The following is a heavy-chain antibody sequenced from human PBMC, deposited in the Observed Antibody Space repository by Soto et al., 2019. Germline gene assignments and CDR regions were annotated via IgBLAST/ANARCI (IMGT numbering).Heavy chain of an antibody. CDR2: IYWDDDK. V-gene: IGHV2-5*02. CDR1: GFSLSTSGVG. D-gene: IGHD1-7*01. Sequence: SGPTLVNPTQTLTLTCTFSGFSLSTSGVGVGWIRQPPGKALEWLALIYWDDDKRYSPSLQSRLTITRDTSKNQVVLTMTDMDPVDTGTYYCAQRPGTSLNFDYWGQGTLVTSPQ. CDR3: AQRPGTSLNFDY. J-gene: IGHJ4*02.